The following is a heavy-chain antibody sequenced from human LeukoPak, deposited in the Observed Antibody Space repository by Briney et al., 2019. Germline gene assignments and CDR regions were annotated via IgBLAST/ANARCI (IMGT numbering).Heavy chain of an antibody. D-gene: IGHD2-21*01. CDR1: GFTFDRYT. Sequence: GGSLRLSCAASGFTFDRYTMHWVRHTAGRGLEWGFFINRNGGHKWYADSLKGRFTISRDNRQDTLYLQMNSLTTEDTAVYYCVKEKDCGRECYFFDSWGQGALVTVSS. CDR2: INRNGGHK. CDR3: VKEKDCGRECYFFDS. V-gene: IGHV3-43*01. J-gene: IGHJ4*02.